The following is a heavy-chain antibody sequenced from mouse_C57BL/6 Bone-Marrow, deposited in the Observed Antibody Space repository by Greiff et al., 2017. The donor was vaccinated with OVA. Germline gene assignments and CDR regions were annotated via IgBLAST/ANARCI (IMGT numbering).Heavy chain of an antibody. CDR1: GYTFTNYW. J-gene: IGHJ2*02. V-gene: IGHV1-59*01. D-gene: IGHD1-1*01. CDR3: AYYGSRLYLHY. Sequence: VKLQQPGAELVRPGTSVKLSCKASGYTFTNYWMHWVKQRPGQGLEWIGVIAPSDSYINYNQKFKGRATLTVDTSSSPAYMHLSSLTSEDSAVYYCAYYGSRLYLHYWGQGTSLTVSS. CDR2: IAPSDSYI.